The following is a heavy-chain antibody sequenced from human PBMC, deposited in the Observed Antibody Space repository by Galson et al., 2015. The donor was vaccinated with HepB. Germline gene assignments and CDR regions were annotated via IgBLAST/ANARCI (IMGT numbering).Heavy chain of an antibody. CDR2: ISSSSSTI. D-gene: IGHD6-13*01. CDR1: GFTFSSYS. Sequence: SLRLSCAASGFTFSSYSMNWVRQASGKGLEWVSYISSSSSTIYYADSVKGRFTISRDNAKNSLYLQMNSLRAEDTAVYYCARDSPHPGAAAGILDVWGQGTTVTVSS. J-gene: IGHJ6*02. V-gene: IGHV3-48*04. CDR3: ARDSPHPGAAAGILDV.